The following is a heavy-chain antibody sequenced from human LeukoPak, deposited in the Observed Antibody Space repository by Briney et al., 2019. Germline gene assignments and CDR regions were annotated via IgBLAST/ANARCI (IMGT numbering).Heavy chain of an antibody. CDR3: ALITPDY. CDR1: GFTFSSYL. Sequence: GGSLSPSRAASGFTFSSYLMHCVRQAPGKGLEWVAVISYDGSNKYYADSVKGRFTISRDNSKNTLYLQMNSLRAEDTAVYYCALITPDYWGDGSLVTVSS. J-gene: IGHJ4*01. CDR2: ISYDGSNK. V-gene: IGHV3-30*03. D-gene: IGHD3-22*01.